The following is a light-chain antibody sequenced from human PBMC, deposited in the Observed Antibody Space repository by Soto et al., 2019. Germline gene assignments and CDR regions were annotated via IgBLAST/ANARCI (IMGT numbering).Light chain of an antibody. J-gene: IGKJ1*01. V-gene: IGKV1-39*01. Sequence: DIQMTQSPSSLSASVGDRVTITCRASQSISNYLNWYQQKPGKAPKLLIYAASSLQSGVPSRFSGSGSGTDFTLTIGSLQPDDFATYYCQQTYSTPRTFGQGTKVDIK. CDR3: QQTYSTPRT. CDR2: AAS. CDR1: QSISNY.